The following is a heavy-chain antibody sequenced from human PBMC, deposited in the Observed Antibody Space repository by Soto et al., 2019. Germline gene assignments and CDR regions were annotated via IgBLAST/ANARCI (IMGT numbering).Heavy chain of an antibody. V-gene: IGHV4-4*07. J-gene: IGHJ4*02. D-gene: IGHD5-12*01. Sequence: SETLSLTCTVSGGSINTFYWSWVRQPAWKVLDEIGRIFSSGSTSFNPSLESQVAMSVDTTKNHFSLNLSSVTAADMAVYYCAREGSYSAYNFAHGIQLWSFDFWGQGALVTVSS. CDR2: IFSSGST. CDR1: GGSINTFY. CDR3: AREGSYSAYNFAHGIQLWSFDF.